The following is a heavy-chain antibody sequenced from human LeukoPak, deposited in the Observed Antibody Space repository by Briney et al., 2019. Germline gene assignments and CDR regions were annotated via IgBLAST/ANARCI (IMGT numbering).Heavy chain of an antibody. V-gene: IGHV3-43*02. Sequence: LPGGSLRLSCAASGFTFDDYAMYWVRQAPGKGLEWVSLISGDGGSTDYADSVKGRFTISRDNSENSLYLQMNSLRTDNTALYYCAKEYSSSSNYYYYGMDVWGQGTTVTVSS. CDR3: AKEYSSSSNYYYYGMDV. CDR2: ISGDGGST. J-gene: IGHJ6*02. CDR1: GFTFDDYA. D-gene: IGHD6-6*01.